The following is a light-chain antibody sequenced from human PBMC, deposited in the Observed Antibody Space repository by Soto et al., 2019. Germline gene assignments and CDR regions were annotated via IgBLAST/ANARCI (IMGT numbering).Light chain of an antibody. V-gene: IGKV1-5*01. CDR2: DAS. CDR3: QQSYSFPRT. J-gene: IGKJ1*01. CDR1: QSVSGW. Sequence: DIQMTQSPSTLSASVGDTVTVTCRASQSVSGWLAWYQQKPGEAPKLLIYDASNLQSGVPSRFSGSGSGTDFTLTISSLQTEDVATYYCQQSYSFPRTFGQGTKVDIK.